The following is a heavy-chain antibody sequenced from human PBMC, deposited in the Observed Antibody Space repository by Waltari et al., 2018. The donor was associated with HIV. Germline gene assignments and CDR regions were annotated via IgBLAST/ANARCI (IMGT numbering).Heavy chain of an antibody. CDR3: ARHGPTYYYDSSGYYPFDY. J-gene: IGHJ4*02. CDR1: GASISSSSYY. D-gene: IGHD3-22*01. Sequence: QLQLQESGPGLVKPSETLSLTCTVSGASISSSSYYWGWIRQPPGKGLEWIGSNYYSGSTNNNTPLKSRGTISVETSKNQFSRKLSSVTAADTAVYYCARHGPTYYYDSSGYYPFDYWGQGTLVTVSS. CDR2: NYYSGST. V-gene: IGHV4-39*01.